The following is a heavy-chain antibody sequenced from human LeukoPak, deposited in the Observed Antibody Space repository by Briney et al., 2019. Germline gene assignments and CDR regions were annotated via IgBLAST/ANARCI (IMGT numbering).Heavy chain of an antibody. V-gene: IGHV3-30-3*01. Sequence: GGSLRLSCAASGFTFSSYAMHWVRQAPGKGLEWVAVISYDGSNKYYADSVKGRFTISRDNAKNSLYLQMNSLRAEDTAVYYCAKDITIFGIPGWGQGTLVTVSS. CDR1: GFTFSSYA. CDR3: AKDITIFGIPG. CDR2: ISYDGSNK. J-gene: IGHJ4*02. D-gene: IGHD3-3*01.